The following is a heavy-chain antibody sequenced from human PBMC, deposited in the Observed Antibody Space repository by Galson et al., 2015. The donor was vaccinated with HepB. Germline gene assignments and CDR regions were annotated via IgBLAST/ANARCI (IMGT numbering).Heavy chain of an antibody. D-gene: IGHD6-19*01. Sequence: SLRLSCAASGFTFSSYAMSWVRQAPGKGLEWVSAISGSGGSTYYAYSVKGRFTISRDNSKNTLYLQMNSLRAEDTAVYYCARRSGYSSGWLFDNWGQGTLVTVSS. CDR1: GFTFSSYA. J-gene: IGHJ4*02. CDR3: ARRSGYSSGWLFDN. CDR2: ISGSGGST. V-gene: IGHV3-23*01.